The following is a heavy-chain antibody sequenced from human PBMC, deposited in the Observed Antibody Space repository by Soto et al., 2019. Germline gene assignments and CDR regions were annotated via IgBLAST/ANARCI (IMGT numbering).Heavy chain of an antibody. CDR3: AKDGSHNFDY. V-gene: IGHV3-30*18. CDR2: MSYDGSNE. CDR1: GFTFSHYA. J-gene: IGHJ4*02. Sequence: QVQLVESGGGVVQPGRSLRLSCAASGFTFSHYAMHWVRQAPGKGLEWVALMSYDGSNEYYADSVKGRFTISRDNSKNTLYLQMNSLRADDTAVYDCAKDGSHNFDYWGQGTLMTVSS. D-gene: IGHD1-26*01.